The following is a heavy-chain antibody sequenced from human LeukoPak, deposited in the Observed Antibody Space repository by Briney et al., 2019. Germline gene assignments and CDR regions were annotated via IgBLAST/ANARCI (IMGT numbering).Heavy chain of an antibody. D-gene: IGHD6-19*01. J-gene: IGHJ4*02. Sequence: GGSLRLSCAASGFTFSSYAMSWGRQAPGKGLEWVSAISGSGGSTYYADSVKGRFTISRDNSKNTLNLQMNSLRAEDTAVYYCAKDRVAVAGTIDYWGQGTLVTVSS. CDR2: ISGSGGST. CDR1: GFTFSSYA. V-gene: IGHV3-23*01. CDR3: AKDRVAVAGTIDY.